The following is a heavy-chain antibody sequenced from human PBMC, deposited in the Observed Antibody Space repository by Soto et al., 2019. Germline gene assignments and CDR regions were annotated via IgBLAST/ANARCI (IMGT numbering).Heavy chain of an antibody. V-gene: IGHV3-30-3*01. CDR3: ARDQSNRPGYYYYGMDV. CDR1: GFTFSSYA. J-gene: IGHJ6*02. Sequence: LSLSCAASGFTFSSYAMHWVRQAPGKGLEWVAVISYDGSNKYYADSVKGRFTISRDNSKNTLYLQMNSLRAEDTAVYYCARDQSNRPGYYYYGMDVWGQGTTVTVSS. CDR2: ISYDGSNK. D-gene: IGHD4-4*01.